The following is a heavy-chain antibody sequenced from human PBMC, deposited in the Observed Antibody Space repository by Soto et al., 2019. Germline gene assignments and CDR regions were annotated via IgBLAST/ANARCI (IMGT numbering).Heavy chain of an antibody. J-gene: IGHJ3*02. CDR2: IKSKTDGGTT. V-gene: IGHV3-15*01. D-gene: IGHD3-10*01. Sequence: GGSLRLSCAASGFTFSNAWMSWVRQAPGKGLEWVGRIKSKTDGGTTDYAAPVKGRFTISRDDSKNTLYLQMNSLKTEDTAVYYCTTEIRTYYYGSGLDAFDIWGQGTMVTVSS. CDR3: TTEIRTYYYGSGLDAFDI. CDR1: GFTFSNAW.